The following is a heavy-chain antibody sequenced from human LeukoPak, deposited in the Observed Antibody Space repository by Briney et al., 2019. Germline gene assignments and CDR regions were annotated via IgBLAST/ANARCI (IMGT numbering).Heavy chain of an antibody. CDR2: IIPILGIA. Sequence: SVKVSCKASGGTFSSYAISWVRQAPGQGLEWMGRIIPILGIANYAQKFQGRVTITADKSTSTAYMELSSLRSEDTAVYYCARAQDYYDSSGYDFDYWGQGTLVTVSS. CDR1: GGTFSSYA. D-gene: IGHD3-22*01. V-gene: IGHV1-69*04. CDR3: ARAQDYYDSSGYDFDY. J-gene: IGHJ4*02.